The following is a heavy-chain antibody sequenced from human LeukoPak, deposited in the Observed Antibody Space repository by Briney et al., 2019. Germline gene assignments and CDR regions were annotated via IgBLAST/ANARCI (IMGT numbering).Heavy chain of an antibody. D-gene: IGHD6-13*01. CDR3: ARSPQPYSSSWLLGY. CDR2: IYTSGST. J-gene: IGHJ4*02. Sequence: SETLSLTCTVSGGSISTYYWSWIRQPAGKGLEWIGRIYTSGSTNYNPSQKSRVIMSVDTSKNQFSLKLSSVSAADTAVYYCARSPQPYSSSWLLGYWGQGTLVTVSS. CDR1: GGSISTYY. V-gene: IGHV4-4*07.